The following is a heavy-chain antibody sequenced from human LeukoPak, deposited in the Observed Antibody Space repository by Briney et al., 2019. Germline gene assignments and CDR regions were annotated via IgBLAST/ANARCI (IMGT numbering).Heavy chain of an antibody. D-gene: IGHD2-2*01. CDR2: ISGSGGST. Sequence: GGSLRLSCAAPGFTFSSYAMSWVRQAPGKGLEWVSAISGSGGSTYYADSVKGRFTISRDNSKNTLYLQMNSLRAEDTAVYYCAKDGIVVVPAARNYWGQGTLVTVSS. CDR1: GFTFSSYA. J-gene: IGHJ4*02. V-gene: IGHV3-23*01. CDR3: AKDGIVVVPAARNY.